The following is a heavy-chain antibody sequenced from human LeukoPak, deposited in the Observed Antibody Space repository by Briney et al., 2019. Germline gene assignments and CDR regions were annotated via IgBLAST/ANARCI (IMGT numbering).Heavy chain of an antibody. D-gene: IGHD5-18*01. CDR2: ISGSGDDT. CDR3: AKDPLNTVMVSPTFDY. Sequence: GGSLRLSCAASGFTFSSYAMSWVHQAPGKGLEWVSGISGSGDDTYYAASVKGRFTVSRDTSKNTLYLQMNSLRAEDTAVYYCAKDPLNTVMVSPTFDYWGQGTLVTVSS. CDR1: GFTFSSYA. J-gene: IGHJ4*02. V-gene: IGHV3-23*01.